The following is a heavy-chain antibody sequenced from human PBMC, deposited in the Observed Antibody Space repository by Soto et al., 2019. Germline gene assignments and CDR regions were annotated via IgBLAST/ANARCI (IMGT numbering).Heavy chain of an antibody. V-gene: IGHV4-30-4*02. CDR3: ARHRYSYGVYYFDY. J-gene: IGHJ4*02. Sequence: PSDTLSLTCTVSGGSVINGDYYWSWIRQPPGKGLEWIGYIFYSGSAHYNPSLKSRVTISIDTSKSQFSLKLSSVTAADTAVYYCARHRYSYGVYYFDYWGQGTLVTVS. D-gene: IGHD5-18*01. CDR1: GGSVINGDYY. CDR2: IFYSGSA.